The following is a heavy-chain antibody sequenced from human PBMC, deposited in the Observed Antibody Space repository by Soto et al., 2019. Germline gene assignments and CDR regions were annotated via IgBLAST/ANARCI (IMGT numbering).Heavy chain of an antibody. CDR2: IYYSGST. CDR1: GGSVSSGSYY. V-gene: IGHV4-61*01. CDR3: ARGIEGWYQGRYYYGMDV. Sequence: QVQLQKSGPGLVKPSETLSLTCTVSGGSVSSGSYYWSWIRQPPVKGLEWIGYIYYSGSTNYNPSLKSRVTISVDTSKNQFSLKLSSVAAADMAVYYCARGIEGWYQGRYYYGMDVWGQGTTVTVSS. D-gene: IGHD6-19*01. J-gene: IGHJ6*02.